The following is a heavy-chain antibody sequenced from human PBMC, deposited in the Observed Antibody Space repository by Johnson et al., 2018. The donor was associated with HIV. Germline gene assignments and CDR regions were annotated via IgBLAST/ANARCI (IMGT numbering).Heavy chain of an antibody. CDR1: GFTFSSYA. CDR2: ISGSGGST. CDR3: SRGGSAKDAFAI. Sequence: VQLVESGGGLVQPGGSLRLSCAASGFTFSSYAMSWVRQAPGKGLEWVSAISGSGGSTYYADSVKGRFTISRDNSKNTLYLQMNSLRAEDTAVYYWSRGGSAKDAFAIWGQVTMVTVSS. J-gene: IGHJ3*02. D-gene: IGHD3-16*01. V-gene: IGHV3-23*04.